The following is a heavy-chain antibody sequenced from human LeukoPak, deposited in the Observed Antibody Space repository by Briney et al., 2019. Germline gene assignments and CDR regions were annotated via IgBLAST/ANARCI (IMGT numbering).Heavy chain of an antibody. Sequence: SETLSLTCAVHGGSFSGYYWSWIRQPPGKGLEGIGEINHSGSTNYNPSLKSRVTISVDTSKNQFSLKLSSVTAADTAVYYCARGGIAARQEYWGQGTLVTVSS. CDR3: ARGGIAARQEY. V-gene: IGHV4-34*01. D-gene: IGHD6-6*01. J-gene: IGHJ4*02. CDR1: GGSFSGYY. CDR2: INHSGST.